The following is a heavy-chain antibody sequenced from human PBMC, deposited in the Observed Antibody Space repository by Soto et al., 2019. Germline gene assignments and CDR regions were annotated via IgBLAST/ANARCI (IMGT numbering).Heavy chain of an antibody. CDR2: MNPNSGNT. CDR1: GYTFTSYD. V-gene: IGHV1-8*01. Sequence: ASVKVSCKASGYTFTSYDINWVQQATGQGLEWMGWMNPNSGNTGYAQKFQGRVTMTRNTSISTAYMELSSLRSEDTAVYYCASGDAYCGGDCNWGQGTLVTVS. J-gene: IGHJ1*01. CDR3: ASGDAYCGGDCN. D-gene: IGHD2-21*02.